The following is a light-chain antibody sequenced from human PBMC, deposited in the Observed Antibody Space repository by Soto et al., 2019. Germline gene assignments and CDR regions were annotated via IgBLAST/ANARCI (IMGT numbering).Light chain of an antibody. Sequence: DIQMTQSPSSLSGSVGDRVTITCRASQSISTYLNWYQQKPGKAPKLLIYAASSLQSGVPSRFSGSGSGTDFTLAISSLQPEDFATYYCQQSYGTPHTFGQGTKLE. CDR1: QSISTY. CDR2: AAS. CDR3: QQSYGTPHT. V-gene: IGKV1-39*01. J-gene: IGKJ2*01.